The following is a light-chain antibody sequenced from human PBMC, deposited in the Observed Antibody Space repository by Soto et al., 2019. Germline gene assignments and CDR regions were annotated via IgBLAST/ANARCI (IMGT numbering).Light chain of an antibody. CDR3: LSFDSSLSVV. Sequence: QSVLTQPPSVSGAPGQRVTISCTGSSSNIGAGYDVHWYQQLPGRAPKLLTYGNTNQPSGVPDRFSGSKSGTSASLAITGLQAEDEADYYCLSFDSSLSVVFGGGTKLTVL. V-gene: IGLV1-40*01. J-gene: IGLJ2*01. CDR2: GNT. CDR1: SSNIGAGYD.